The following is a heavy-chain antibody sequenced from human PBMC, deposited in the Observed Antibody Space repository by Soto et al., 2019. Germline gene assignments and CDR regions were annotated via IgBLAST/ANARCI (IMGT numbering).Heavy chain of an antibody. Sequence: PSETLSLTCTVSGGSISSYYWSWIRQPPGKGLEWIGYIYYSGSTNYNPSLKSRVTISVDTSKNQFSLKLSSVTAADTAVYYCARRQSSSWYGLWGQGTLVTVSS. CDR1: GGSISSYY. V-gene: IGHV4-59*01. CDR3: ARRQSSSWYGL. D-gene: IGHD6-13*01. CDR2: IYYSGST. J-gene: IGHJ4*02.